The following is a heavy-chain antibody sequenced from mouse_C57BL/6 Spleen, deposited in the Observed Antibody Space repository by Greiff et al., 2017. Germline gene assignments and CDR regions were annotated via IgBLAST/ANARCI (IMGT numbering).Heavy chain of an antibody. CDR2: IHPNSGST. Sequence: QVQLQQPGAELVKPGASVKLSCKASGYTFTSYWMHWVKQRPGQGLEWIGMIHPNSGSTNYNEKFKSKATLTVDKSSSTAYMQLSSLTSEDSAVYYCARGTTVGATGYFDVWGTGTTVTVSS. CDR3: ARGTTVGATGYFDV. D-gene: IGHD1-1*01. V-gene: IGHV1-64*01. J-gene: IGHJ1*03. CDR1: GYTFTSYW.